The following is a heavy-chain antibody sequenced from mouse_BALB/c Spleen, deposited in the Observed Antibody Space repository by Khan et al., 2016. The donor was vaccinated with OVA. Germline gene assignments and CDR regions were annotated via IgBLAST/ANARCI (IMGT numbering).Heavy chain of an antibody. CDR3: ARSTYRYAFVY. CDR2: IIYTGYT. V-gene: IGHV3-8*02. J-gene: IGHJ3*01. CDR1: GDSITTGY. D-gene: IGHD2-14*01. Sequence: EVKLEVSGPSLVKPSQTLSLTCSVTGDSITTGYWNWIRKFPGNKLEYMGYIIYTGYTYYNPSLKSRISITRHTSNNQYYLQLNSVTDEDTATCYCARSTYRYAFVYWGQGTLVTVSA.